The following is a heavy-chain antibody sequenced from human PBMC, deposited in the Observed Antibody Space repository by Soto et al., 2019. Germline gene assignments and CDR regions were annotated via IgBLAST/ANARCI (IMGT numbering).Heavy chain of an antibody. Sequence: GGSLRLSCAASGFTFSSYFMHWVRQAPGKGLVWVSRINGDGSNTRYADSVKGRFTISRDNSKNTLYLQMNSLRAEDTAVYYCASPGIAAAGTPPDFDYWGQGTRVTVSS. D-gene: IGHD6-13*01. J-gene: IGHJ4*02. CDR2: INGDGSNT. CDR3: ASPGIAAAGTPPDFDY. CDR1: GFTFSSYF. V-gene: IGHV3-74*01.